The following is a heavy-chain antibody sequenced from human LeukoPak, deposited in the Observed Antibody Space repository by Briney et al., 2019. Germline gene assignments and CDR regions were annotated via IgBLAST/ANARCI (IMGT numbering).Heavy chain of an antibody. J-gene: IGHJ4*02. CDR2: ISFDGNNK. Sequence: GGSLRLSCAASGFTFSSYGMHWVRQAPGKGLEWVAVISFDGNNKYYADSVKGRFTISRDNSKNTLYLQINSLRAEDTAVYYCAKWDSSSSYYFDYWGQGTRVTVSS. CDR3: AKWDSSSSYYFDY. V-gene: IGHV3-30*18. CDR1: GFTFSSYG. D-gene: IGHD6-6*01.